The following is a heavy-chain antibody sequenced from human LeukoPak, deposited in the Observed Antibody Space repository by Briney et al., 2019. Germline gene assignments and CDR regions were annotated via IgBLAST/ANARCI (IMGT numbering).Heavy chain of an antibody. CDR1: GGSISSGGYS. J-gene: IGHJ4*02. CDR3: AREDSSGYYDY. V-gene: IGHV4-30-2*01. D-gene: IGHD3-22*01. Sequence: ASETLSLTCAVSGGSISSGGYSWSWIWQPPGKGLEWIGYIHHSGSTFYNPSLKSRVTISVDRSKNQFSLKLSSVTAADTAVYYCAREDSSGYYDYWGQGTLVTVSS. CDR2: IHHSGST.